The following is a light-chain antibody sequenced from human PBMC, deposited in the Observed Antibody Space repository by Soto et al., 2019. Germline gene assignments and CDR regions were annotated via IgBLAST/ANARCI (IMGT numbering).Light chain of an antibody. CDR2: AAS. V-gene: IGKV1-39*01. CDR1: QNINTY. Sequence: DIQMTQSPSSLSASVGDRVTITCRASQNINTYLNWYQQKPGKAPKLLIYAASSLQGGVPSRFGGSGAGTDFTLTISSLRPEDFATYHCQQSHTTPYTFGQGTKLVIK. CDR3: QQSHTTPYT. J-gene: IGKJ2*01.